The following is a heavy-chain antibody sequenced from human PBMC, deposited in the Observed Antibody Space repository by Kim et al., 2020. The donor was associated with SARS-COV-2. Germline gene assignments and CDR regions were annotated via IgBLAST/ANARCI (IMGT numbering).Heavy chain of an antibody. Sequence: SETLSLTCTVSGGSISSYYWSWIRQPPGKGLEWIGYIYYSGSTDYNPSLKSRVTISVDTSKNQFSLKLSSVTAADTAVYYCAREGYYYDSSGYYRSGFDYWGQGTLVTVSS. J-gene: IGHJ4*02. D-gene: IGHD3-22*01. V-gene: IGHV4-59*13. CDR3: AREGYYYDSSGYYRSGFDY. CDR1: GGSISSYY. CDR2: IYYSGST.